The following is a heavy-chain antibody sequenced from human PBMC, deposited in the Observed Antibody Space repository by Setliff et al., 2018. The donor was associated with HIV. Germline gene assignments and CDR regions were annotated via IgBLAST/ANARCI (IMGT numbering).Heavy chain of an antibody. Sequence: GGSLRLSCAASGFTFSSYGMHWVRQAPGKGLEWVAFIRYDGSNKNYADSVKGRFTISRDNFKNTVYLQMNSLRAEDTAVYYCAKDLGGGSYGNWAYGMDVGGQGTTVTVSS. CDR3: AKDLGGGSYGNWAYGMDV. CDR2: IRYDGSNK. J-gene: IGHJ6*02. D-gene: IGHD4-17*01. CDR1: GFTFSSYG. V-gene: IGHV3-30*02.